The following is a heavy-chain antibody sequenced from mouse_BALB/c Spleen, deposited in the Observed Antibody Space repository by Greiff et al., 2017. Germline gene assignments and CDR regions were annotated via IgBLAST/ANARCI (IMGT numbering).Heavy chain of an antibody. CDR3: ARDAPYYCGSSDAVDY. J-gene: IGHJ4*01. Sequence: EVQVVESGGGLVQPGGSLRLSCATSGFTFSDFYMEWVRQPPGKRLEWIAASRNKANDYTTEYSASVKGRFIVSRDTSQSILYLQMNAMRAKDTAIYYCARDAPYYCGSSDAVDYWGQGTAVTVSS. CDR1: GFTFSDFY. V-gene: IGHV7-1*02. D-gene: IGHD1-1*01. CDR2: SRNKANDYTT.